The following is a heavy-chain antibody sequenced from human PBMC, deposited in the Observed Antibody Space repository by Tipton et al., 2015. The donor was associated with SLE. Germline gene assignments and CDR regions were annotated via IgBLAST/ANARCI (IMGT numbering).Heavy chain of an antibody. CDR2: ISYVGSNK. D-gene: IGHD3-3*01. V-gene: IGHV3-30*18. CDR1: GFTFSSFG. J-gene: IGHJ4*02. CDR3: AEGTYYDFWSGPSFDY. Sequence: FLRLSCAASGFTFSSFGMHWVRQAPGKGLEWVAVISYVGSNKYYADSVKGRFTISRDNSKNTLYLQMNSLRAEDTAVYYCAEGTYYDFWSGPSFDYWGQGTLVTVSS.